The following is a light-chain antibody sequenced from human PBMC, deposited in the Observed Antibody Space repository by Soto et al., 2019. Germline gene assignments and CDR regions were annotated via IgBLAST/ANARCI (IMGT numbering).Light chain of an antibody. J-gene: IGKJ2*01. CDR2: KAS. V-gene: IGKV1-5*03. CDR1: QSISSW. Sequence: DIQMTQSPSTLSASVGSRVTITCRASQSISSWLAWYQQKPGKAPKLLIYKASSLESGVPSRFSGSGSGTEFTLTISSLQPDDFATYDCQQYNSHPYTFGQGTKLEIK. CDR3: QQYNSHPYT.